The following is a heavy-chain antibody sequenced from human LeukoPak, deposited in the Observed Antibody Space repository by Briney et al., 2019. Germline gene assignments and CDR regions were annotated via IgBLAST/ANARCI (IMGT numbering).Heavy chain of an antibody. Sequence: QTGGSLRLSCAASGFTFSNYAMTWVRQAPGSGLEWVSSISPAGDYIYYVDSVKGRLTVSRDNSKNTLYLHLNSLRAEDTAVYYCARQTPFSSYFDHNVVVAHWFDPWGQGTLVTVSS. CDR1: GFTFSNYA. J-gene: IGHJ5*02. V-gene: IGHV3-23*01. CDR3: ARQTPFSSYFDHNVVVAHWFDP. CDR2: ISPAGDYI. D-gene: IGHD3-9*01.